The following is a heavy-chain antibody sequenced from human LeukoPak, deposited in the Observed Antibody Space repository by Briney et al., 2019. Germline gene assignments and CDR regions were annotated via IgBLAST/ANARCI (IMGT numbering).Heavy chain of an antibody. CDR3: AKDRWNYYDSSGYYYYDY. CDR1: GFTFSSYA. D-gene: IGHD3-22*01. V-gene: IGHV3-23*01. J-gene: IGHJ4*02. Sequence: GGSLRLSCAASGFTFSSYAMSWVRQAPGKGLEWVSAISGSGGSTYYADPVKGRFTISRDNSKNTLYLQMNSLRADDTAVYYCAKDRWNYYDSSGYYYYDYWGQGTLVTVSS. CDR2: ISGSGGST.